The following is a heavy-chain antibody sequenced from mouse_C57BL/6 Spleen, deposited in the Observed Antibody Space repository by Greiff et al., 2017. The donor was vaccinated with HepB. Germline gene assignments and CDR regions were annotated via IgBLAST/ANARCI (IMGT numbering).Heavy chain of an antibody. CDR2: IDPEDGET. V-gene: IGHV14-2*01. J-gene: IGHJ3*01. D-gene: IGHD1-1*01. CDR3: ARFITTGAY. CDR1: GFNIKDYY. Sequence: EVQLQQSGAELVKPGASVKLSCTASGFNIKDYYMHWVKQRTEQGLEWIGRIDPEDGETKYDPKFQGKATITADTSSKTAYLQLSSLTSEDTAVYYCARFITTGAYWGQGTLVTVSA.